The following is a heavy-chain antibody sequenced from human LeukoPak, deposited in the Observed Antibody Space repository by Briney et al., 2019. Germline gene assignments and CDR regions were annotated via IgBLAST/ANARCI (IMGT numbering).Heavy chain of an antibody. D-gene: IGHD6-19*01. CDR3: AKDGAYSSGWYLYYYYYGMDV. CDR1: GFTFSSYG. J-gene: IGHJ6*02. V-gene: IGHV3-30*18. CDR2: ISYDGSNK. Sequence: GGSLRLSCAASGFTFSSYGMHWVRQAPGKGLEWVAVISYDGSNKYYADSVKGRFTISRDDSKNTLYLQMNSLRAEDTAVYYCAKDGAYSSGWYLYYYYYGMDVWGQGTTVTVSS.